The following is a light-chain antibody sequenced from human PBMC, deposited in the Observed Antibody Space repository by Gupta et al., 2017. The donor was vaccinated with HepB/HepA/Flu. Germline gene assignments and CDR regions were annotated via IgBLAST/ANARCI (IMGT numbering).Light chain of an antibody. J-gene: IGLJ3*02. V-gene: IGLV2-8*01. CDR1: SSDVGDYNY. CDR2: AVT. CDR3: ISYAGSDNLGV. Sequence: QSALTQPPSASGSPGQSVTISCTGTSSDVGDYNYVSWYQHHPGKAPKLIIYAVTKRTSGVPYRFSGSKSGNTASLTVSGPQTEDEADYYCISYAGSDNLGVFGGGTKLTVL.